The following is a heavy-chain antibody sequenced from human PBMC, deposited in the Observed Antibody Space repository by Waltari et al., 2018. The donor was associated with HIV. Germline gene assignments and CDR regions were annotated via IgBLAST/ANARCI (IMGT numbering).Heavy chain of an antibody. J-gene: IGHJ4*02. D-gene: IGHD7-27*01. CDR2: SSRSSSSK. CDR1: GFTFSNYT. V-gene: IGHV3-48*01. Sequence: EVQLVESGGGLVQPGGSLRLSCAASGFTFSNYTMNWVRQDPGKGLGWVSKSSRSSSSKFYADSVKGRFTISRDNAKNSLYLQMNSLRVEDTAGYYCARDINGGWGYWGQGTLVTVAS. CDR3: ARDINGGWGY.